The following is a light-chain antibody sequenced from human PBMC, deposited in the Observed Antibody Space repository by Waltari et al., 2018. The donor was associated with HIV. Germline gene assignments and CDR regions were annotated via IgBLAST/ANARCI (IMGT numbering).Light chain of an antibody. CDR3: QQSFRGLT. V-gene: IGKV1-39*01. CDR2: AAS. J-gene: IGKJ3*01. CDR1: QSISVY. Sequence: DIQMTQSPPSLSASLGDRVIITWRASQSISVYLNWYQQKPGRATKFLIYAASSLHTGVPPRFSASGSGTEFTLTINSLQPEDFATYYCQQSFRGLTFGPGTKVDV.